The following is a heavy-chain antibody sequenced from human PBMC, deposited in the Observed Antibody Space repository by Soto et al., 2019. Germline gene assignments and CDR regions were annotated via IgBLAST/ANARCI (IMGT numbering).Heavy chain of an antibody. V-gene: IGHV1-69*06. J-gene: IGHJ6*02. Sequence: SVKVSCKASGGTFSSYAISWVRQAPGQGLEWMGGIIPIFGTANYAQKFQGRVTITADKSTSTAYMELSSLRSEDTAVYYCAQVPYYDFWSGYYLPEFYYYYYGMGVWGQGTTVTVSS. CDR3: AQVPYYDFWSGYYLPEFYYYYYGMGV. CDR1: GGTFSSYA. CDR2: IIPIFGTA. D-gene: IGHD3-3*01.